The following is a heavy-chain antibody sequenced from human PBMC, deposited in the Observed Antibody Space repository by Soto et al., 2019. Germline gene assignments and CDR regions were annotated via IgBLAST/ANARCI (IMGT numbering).Heavy chain of an antibody. CDR1: GFSLSTSGMC. CDR3: ARIGYYDSSGYPDY. CDR2: IDWDDDK. J-gene: IGHJ4*02. Sequence: SGPTLVNPTHTLTLTCTFSGFSLSTSGMCVSWIRQPPGKALEWLALIDWDDDKYYSTSLKTRLTISKDTSKNQVVLTMTNMDPVDTATYYCARIGYYDSSGYPDYWGQGTLVTVSS. V-gene: IGHV2-70*01. D-gene: IGHD3-22*01.